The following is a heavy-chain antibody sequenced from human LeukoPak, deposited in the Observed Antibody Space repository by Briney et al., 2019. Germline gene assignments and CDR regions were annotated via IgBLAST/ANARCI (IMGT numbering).Heavy chain of an antibody. CDR2: ISWNSGSI. Sequence: PGGSLRLSCAASGFTFDGYAMHWVRQAPGKGLEWVSGISWNSGSIGYADSVKGRFTISRDNAKNSLYLQMNSLRAEDTALYYCAKAYYSDSSGYPDYWGQGTLVTVSS. J-gene: IGHJ4*02. D-gene: IGHD3-22*01. CDR1: GFTFDGYA. V-gene: IGHV3-9*01. CDR3: AKAYYSDSSGYPDY.